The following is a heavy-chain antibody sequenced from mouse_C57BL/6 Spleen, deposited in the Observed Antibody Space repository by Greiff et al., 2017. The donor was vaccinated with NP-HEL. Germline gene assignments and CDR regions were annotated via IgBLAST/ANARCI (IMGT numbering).Heavy chain of an antibody. Sequence: VQLQQPGAELVRPGSSVKLSCKASGYTFTSYWMDWVKQRPGQGLEWIGNIYPSDSETHYNQKFKDKATLTVDKSSSTAYMQLSSLTSEDSAVYYCARGGYGSSGCAYWGQGTLVTVA. D-gene: IGHD1-1*01. CDR1: GYTFTSYW. CDR2: IYPSDSET. CDR3: ARGGYGSSGCAY. V-gene: IGHV1-61*01. J-gene: IGHJ3*01.